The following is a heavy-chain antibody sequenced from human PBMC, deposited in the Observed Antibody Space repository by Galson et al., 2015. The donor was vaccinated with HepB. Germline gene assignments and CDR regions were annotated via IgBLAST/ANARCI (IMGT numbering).Heavy chain of an antibody. Sequence: SLRLSCAASGFTFSSYSMNWVRQASGKGLEWVGRIRSKANSYATAYAASVKGRFTISRDDSKNTAYLQMNSLKTEDTAVYYCTRPGIAVARPYYYGMDVWGQGTTVTVSS. J-gene: IGHJ6*02. CDR3: TRPGIAVARPYYYGMDV. V-gene: IGHV3-73*01. CDR1: GFTFSSYS. CDR2: IRSKANSYAT. D-gene: IGHD6-19*01.